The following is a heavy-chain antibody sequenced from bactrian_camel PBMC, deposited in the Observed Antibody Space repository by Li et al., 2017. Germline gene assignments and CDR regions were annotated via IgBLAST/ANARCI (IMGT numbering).Heavy chain of an antibody. CDR2: IDIDKDSTP. J-gene: IGHJ6*01. CDR3: AADRGYGLGCDDGSGY. CDR1: GLTHRPYF. Sequence: HVQLVESGGGLVQPGESLRLSCAASGLTHRPYFMGWFRETPGKGREGVASIDIDKDSTPSYTGSVKGRFTISRDNAKNTVYLQMNSLKPEDTAVYYCAADRGYGLGCDDGSGYWGQGTQVTVS. V-gene: IGHV3-2*01. D-gene: IGHD3*01.